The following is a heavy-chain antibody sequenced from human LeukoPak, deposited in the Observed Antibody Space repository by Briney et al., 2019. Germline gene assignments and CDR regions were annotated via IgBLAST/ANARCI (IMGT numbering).Heavy chain of an antibody. Sequence: GGSLRLSCAASRFTVTIRHMSTVRDTPGKRLEWVSLTNSGGTTYSAESLKGRFSISRDNSNNTPYLHMNSLRAADTAVYYCARVSRVMDLDSWGQGTLVTVSS. V-gene: IGHV3-53*01. CDR1: RFTVTIRH. D-gene: IGHD3-16*01. J-gene: IGHJ4*02. CDR2: TNSGGTT. CDR3: ARVSRVMDLDS.